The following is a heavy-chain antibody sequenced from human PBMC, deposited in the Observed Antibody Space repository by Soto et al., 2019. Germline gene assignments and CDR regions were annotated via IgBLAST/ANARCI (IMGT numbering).Heavy chain of an antibody. J-gene: IGHJ6*02. CDR2: ISYDGSNK. CDR3: AKDEATRYYYGMDV. Sequence: HPGGSLRLSCAASGFTFSNYVMHWVRQSPGKGLEWVAVISYDGSNKYYADFVKGRFTISRDNSKNTLYLQMNSLRAEDTAVYYCAKDEATRYYYGMDVWGQGTTVTVSS. V-gene: IGHV3-30*18. CDR1: GFTFSNYV.